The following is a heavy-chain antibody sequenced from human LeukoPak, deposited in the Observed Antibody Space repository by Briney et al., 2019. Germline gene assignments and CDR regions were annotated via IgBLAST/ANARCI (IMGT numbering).Heavy chain of an antibody. CDR3: GMRQSLLH. J-gene: IGHJ4*02. V-gene: IGHV3-7*01. CDR2: IKEDGSEK. CDR1: GFTFRSYE. D-gene: IGHD2-15*01. Sequence: GGSLRLSCAASGFTFRSYEMNWVRQAPGKGLEWVANIKEDGSEKYNVDSVKGRFTISRDNAKNSLYLQMNSLRAEDTAVYYCGMRQSLLHWGQGTLVTVSS.